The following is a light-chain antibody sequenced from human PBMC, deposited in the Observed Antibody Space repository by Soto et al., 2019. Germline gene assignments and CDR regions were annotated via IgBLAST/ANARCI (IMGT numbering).Light chain of an antibody. V-gene: IGKV3-20*01. Sequence: EIVLTQSPGTLSLSPGERATLSCRASQSVSSSYLAWYQQKPGQAPRFLIYGASSRATGIPDRFSGSGSGTEFTLTISSLQPDDFATYYCQHYNSYSEAFGQGTKVDIK. CDR3: QHYNSYSEA. CDR1: QSVSSSY. J-gene: IGKJ1*01. CDR2: GAS.